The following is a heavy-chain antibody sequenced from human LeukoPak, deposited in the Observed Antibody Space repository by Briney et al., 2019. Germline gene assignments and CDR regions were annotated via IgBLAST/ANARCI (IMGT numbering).Heavy chain of an antibody. Sequence: SETLSLTCAVYGGSFSGYYWSWIRQPPGKGLEWIGEINHSGSTNYNPSLKSRVTISVDTSKNQFSLMLSSVTAADTAVYYCARGREYCGGDCYTYWGQGTLVTVSS. CDR2: INHSGST. D-gene: IGHD2-21*02. CDR3: ARGREYCGGDCYTY. CDR1: GGSFSGYY. J-gene: IGHJ4*02. V-gene: IGHV4-34*01.